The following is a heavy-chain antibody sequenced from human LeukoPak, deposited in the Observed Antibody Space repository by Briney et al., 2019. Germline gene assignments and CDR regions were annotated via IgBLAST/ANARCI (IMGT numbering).Heavy chain of an antibody. CDR1: GGSISSSSYY. J-gene: IGHJ5*02. CDR3: ARGEGLRYFDWLLLSRWFDP. D-gene: IGHD3-9*01. Sequence: SETLSLTCTVSGGSISSSSYYWGWIRQPPGKGLEWIGSIYYSGSTYYNPSLKSRVTISVDTSKNQFSLKLSSVTAADTAVYYCARGEGLRYFDWLLLSRWFDPWGQGTLVTVSS. V-gene: IGHV4-39*07. CDR2: IYYSGST.